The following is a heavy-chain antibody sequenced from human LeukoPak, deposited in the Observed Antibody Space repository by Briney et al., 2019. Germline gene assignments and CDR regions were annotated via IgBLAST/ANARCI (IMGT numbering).Heavy chain of an antibody. J-gene: IGHJ4*02. CDR1: GFTFSSYA. D-gene: IGHD6-13*01. CDR2: ISGSGGST. V-gene: IGHV3-23*01. CDR3: AKDSVFGSSWYGVPDY. Sequence: GGSLRLSCAASGFTFSSYAMSWVRQAPGKGLEWVSAISGSGGSTYYADSVKSRFTISRDNSKNTLYLQMNSLRAEDTAVYYCAKDSVFGSSWYGVPDYWGQGTLVTVSS.